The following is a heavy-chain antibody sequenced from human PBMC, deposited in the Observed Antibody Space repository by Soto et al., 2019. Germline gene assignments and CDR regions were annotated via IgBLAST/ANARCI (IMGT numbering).Heavy chain of an antibody. CDR3: ARERTGTTTGPLFYYYYMDV. Sequence: SQTLSLTCAISGDSVSSNSAAWNWIRQSPSRGLEWLGRTYYRSKWYNDYAVSVKSRITINPDTSKNQFSLQLNSVTPEDTAVYYCARERTGTTTGPLFYYYYMDVWGKGTTVTVS. CDR1: GDSVSSNSAA. CDR2: TYYRSKWYN. J-gene: IGHJ6*03. D-gene: IGHD1-7*01. V-gene: IGHV6-1*01.